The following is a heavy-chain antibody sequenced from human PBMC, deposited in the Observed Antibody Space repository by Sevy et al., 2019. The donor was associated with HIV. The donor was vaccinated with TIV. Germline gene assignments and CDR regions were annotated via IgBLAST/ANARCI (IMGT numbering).Heavy chain of an antibody. Sequence: GGSLRLSCAASGFNFSAAAMHWVRQASGKGVEWVGRIRSEGKNYATAYAVSVTGRFTIYRDDSKKMVFLQMSSLKTEDTAVYYCTKHSHADYWGRGTLVTVSS. CDR1: GFNFSAAA. J-gene: IGHJ4*02. CDR2: IRSEGKNYAT. V-gene: IGHV3-73*01. CDR3: TKHSHADY.